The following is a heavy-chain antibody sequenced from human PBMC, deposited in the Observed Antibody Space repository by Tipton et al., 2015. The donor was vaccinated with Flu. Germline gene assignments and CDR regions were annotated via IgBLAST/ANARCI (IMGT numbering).Heavy chain of an antibody. CDR2: IYHSGST. CDR1: GGSIGSAYY. CDR3: ARHTGDSVRGVIDY. Sequence: TLSLTCSVSGGSIGSAYYWAWIRQPPGKGLEWIGTIYHSGSTYYNPSLKSRVTISLDTSKNQFSLKLSSATAADTAVYYCARHTGDSVRGVIDYWGQGTLVTVSS. D-gene: IGHD3-10*02. J-gene: IGHJ4*02. V-gene: IGHV4-38-2*01.